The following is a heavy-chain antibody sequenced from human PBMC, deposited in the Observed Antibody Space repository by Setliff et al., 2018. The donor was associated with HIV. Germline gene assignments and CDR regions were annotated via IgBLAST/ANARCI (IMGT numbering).Heavy chain of an antibody. V-gene: IGHV5-51*01. CDR1: GYSFANYW. CDR3: AGGYSSSWYCDAFDI. D-gene: IGHD6-13*01. CDR2: IYPTDSDT. J-gene: IGHJ3*02. Sequence: GESLKISCKGSGYSFANYWIAWVRQVPGKGLEWMGIIYPTDSDTRYSPSFQGQVTISADKSISTAYLQWSSLKASDTAMYYCAGGYSSSWYCDAFDIWGQGTMVTVSS.